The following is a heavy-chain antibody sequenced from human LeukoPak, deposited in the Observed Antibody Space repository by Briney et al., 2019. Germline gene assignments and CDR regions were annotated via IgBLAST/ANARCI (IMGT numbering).Heavy chain of an antibody. CDR3: AREGYYDSPPGAFDI. Sequence: LPGGSLRLSCAASGFTFSSYAMHWVRQAPGKGLEWVAVISYDGSNKYYADSVKGRFTISRDNSKNTLYLQMNSLRAEDTAVYYCAREGYYDSPPGAFDIWGQGTMVTVSS. V-gene: IGHV3-30*04. J-gene: IGHJ3*02. CDR1: GFTFSSYA. CDR2: ISYDGSNK. D-gene: IGHD3-22*01.